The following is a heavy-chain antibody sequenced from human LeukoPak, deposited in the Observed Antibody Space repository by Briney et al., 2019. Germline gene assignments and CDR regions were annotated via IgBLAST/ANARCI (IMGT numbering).Heavy chain of an antibody. J-gene: IGHJ4*02. CDR3: ARDPVCDY. V-gene: IGHV3-23*01. CDR1: GFTFSSYA. CDR2: ISGSGGST. Sequence: GGSLRLSCAASGFTFSSYAMSWVRQAPGEGLEWVSAISGSGGSTYYADSVKGRFTISRDNAKNSLYLQMNSLRAEDTAVYYCARDPVCDYWGQGTLVTVSS.